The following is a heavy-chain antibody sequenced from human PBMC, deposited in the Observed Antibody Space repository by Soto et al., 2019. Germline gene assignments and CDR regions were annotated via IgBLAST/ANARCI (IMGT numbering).Heavy chain of an antibody. D-gene: IGHD4-17*01. CDR2: IYYSGST. CDR3: ARATRDPTMTTRYYFDY. Sequence: SETLSLTCTVSGGSITSGGYYWSWIRQHPGKGLEWIGYIYYSGSTYYNPSLKSRVTISVDMSKNQFSLRLSSVTAADTAVYYCARATRDPTMTTRYYFDYWGQGALVTVSS. J-gene: IGHJ4*02. V-gene: IGHV4-31*03. CDR1: GGSITSGGYY.